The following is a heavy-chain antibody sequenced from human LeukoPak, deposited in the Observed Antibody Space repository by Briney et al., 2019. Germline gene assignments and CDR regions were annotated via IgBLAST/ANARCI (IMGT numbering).Heavy chain of an antibody. Sequence: SETLSLSCTVSGGSISSYYWSWIRQPPGKGLEWIGYIYYSGSTNYNPSLKSRVTISVDTSKNQFSLKLSSVTAADTAVYYCARIVSQSITMVRGVIIWFDPWGQGTLVTVSS. D-gene: IGHD3-10*01. J-gene: IGHJ5*02. CDR1: GGSISSYY. V-gene: IGHV4-59*01. CDR3: ARIVSQSITMVRGVIIWFDP. CDR2: IYYSGST.